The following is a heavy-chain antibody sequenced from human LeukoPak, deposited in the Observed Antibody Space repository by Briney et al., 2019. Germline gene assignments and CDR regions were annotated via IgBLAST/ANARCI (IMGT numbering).Heavy chain of an antibody. Sequence: GGSLRLSCAASGFTFSSYSMNWVRQAPGKGLEWVSYISSSSSTIYYADSVKGRFTISRDNAKNSLYLQMNSLRAEDTAVYYCARQIRRPLGSLAARPDYWGQGTLVTVSS. D-gene: IGHD6-6*01. CDR1: GFTFSSYS. V-gene: IGHV3-48*01. J-gene: IGHJ4*02. CDR2: ISSSSSTI. CDR3: ARQIRRPLGSLAARPDY.